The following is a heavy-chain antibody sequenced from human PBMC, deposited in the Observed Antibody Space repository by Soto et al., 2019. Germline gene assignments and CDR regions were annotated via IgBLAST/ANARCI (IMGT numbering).Heavy chain of an antibody. V-gene: IGHV3-33*01. CDR2: IWYDGSNK. J-gene: IGHJ3*02. CDR1: GFTFCSYG. Sequence: GGSLSLSCAASGFTFCSYGMHWVRQAPGKGLEWVAVIWYDGSNKYYADSVKGRFTISRDNSKNTLYLQMNSLRAEDTAVYYCAREGGGISAFDIWGQGTMVTVSS. CDR3: AREGGGISAFDI. D-gene: IGHD1-26*01.